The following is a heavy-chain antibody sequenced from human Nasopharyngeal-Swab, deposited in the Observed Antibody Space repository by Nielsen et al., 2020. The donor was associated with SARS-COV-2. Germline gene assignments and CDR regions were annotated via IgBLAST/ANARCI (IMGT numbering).Heavy chain of an antibody. CDR1: GFTFSDYY. Sequence: GESLKISCAASGFTFSDYYMSWIRQAPGKGLEWVSYISRSSSYTNYADSVKGRFTISRDNAKNSLYLQMNSLRAEDTAVYYCARSRITIFGVVIGAFDIWGQGTMVTVFS. V-gene: IGHV3-11*06. CDR2: ISRSSSYT. D-gene: IGHD3-3*01. J-gene: IGHJ3*02. CDR3: ARSRITIFGVVIGAFDI.